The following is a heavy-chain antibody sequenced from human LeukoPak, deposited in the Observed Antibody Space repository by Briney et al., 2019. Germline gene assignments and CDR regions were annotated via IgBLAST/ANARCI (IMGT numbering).Heavy chain of an antibody. Sequence: PSETLSLTCAVYGGSFSGYYWSWIRQPPGKGLEWIGEINHSGSTNYNPSLKSRVTISVDTSKNQFSLKLSSVTAADTAVYYCARGRHDIRFRGVVDYWGQGTLVTVSS. CDR3: ARGRHDIRFRGVVDY. CDR2: INHSGST. D-gene: IGHD3-9*01. J-gene: IGHJ4*02. CDR1: GGSFSGYY. V-gene: IGHV4-34*01.